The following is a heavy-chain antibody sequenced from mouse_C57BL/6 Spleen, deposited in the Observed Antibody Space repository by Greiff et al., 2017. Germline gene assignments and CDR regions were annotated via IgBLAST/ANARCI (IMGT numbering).Heavy chain of an antibody. CDR2: ISSGGSYT. D-gene: IGHD2-1*01. CDR1: GFTFSSYG. J-gene: IGHJ2*01. Sequence: EVKLMESGGDLVKPGASLKLSCAASGFTFSSYGMSWVRQTPDKRLEWVETISSGGSYTYYPDSVKGRVTISRDNAKNTLYLQMSSLKAEDTAMYYCAREGIYYVYFYCWGQGATLTVSS. V-gene: IGHV5-6*01. CDR3: AREGIYYVYFYC.